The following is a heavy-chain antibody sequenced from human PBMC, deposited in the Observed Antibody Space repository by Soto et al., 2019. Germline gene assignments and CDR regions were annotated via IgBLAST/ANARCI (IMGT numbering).Heavy chain of an antibody. CDR1: GFTVSYNY. CDR2: IYRGGDT. Sequence: EVQLVESGGGLIQPGGSLRLSCAVFGFTVSYNYMNWFRQAPGKGLEGVSVIYRGGDTFYADSVKGRFTISRDNSKNTLYLQMNSLRAEDTAVYYCARGMYGSGSYYIGDAFDMWGQGTMVTVSS. V-gene: IGHV3-53*01. J-gene: IGHJ3*02. CDR3: ARGMYGSGSYYIGDAFDM. D-gene: IGHD3-10*01.